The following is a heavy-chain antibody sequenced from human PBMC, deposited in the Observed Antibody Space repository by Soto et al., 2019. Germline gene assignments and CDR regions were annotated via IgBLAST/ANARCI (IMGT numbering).Heavy chain of an antibody. CDR3: ARDLGGYVHLWDKSNY. Sequence: QVQLVESGGGVVQPGASLRLSCAASGFRFSGFAMHWVRQAPGKGLEWVAVISCDGSEKFYVDSVKGRFSISRDDFHSTVFLQMGSLRPEDTGVYYCARDLGGYVHLWDKSNYWGQGTLVTVSS. CDR2: ISCDGSEK. CDR1: GFRFSGFA. V-gene: IGHV3-30*04. J-gene: IGHJ4*02. D-gene: IGHD5-12*01.